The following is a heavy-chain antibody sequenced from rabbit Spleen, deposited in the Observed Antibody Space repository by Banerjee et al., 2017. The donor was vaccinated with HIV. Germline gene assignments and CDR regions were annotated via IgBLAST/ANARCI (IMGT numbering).Heavy chain of an antibody. CDR1: GFDFSSNA. D-gene: IGHD5-1*01. J-gene: IGHJ3*01. Sequence: QEQLVESGGGLVKPGASLTLTCKASGFDFSSNAMCWVRQAPGKGPEWIACIYAGDGSTYYASWAKGRFIMSRTSSTTVTLQMTSLTAADTATYFCARDLVVAIGWNFGFWGQGTLVTVS. CDR2: IYAGDGST. CDR3: ARDLVVAIGWNFGF. V-gene: IGHV1S47*01.